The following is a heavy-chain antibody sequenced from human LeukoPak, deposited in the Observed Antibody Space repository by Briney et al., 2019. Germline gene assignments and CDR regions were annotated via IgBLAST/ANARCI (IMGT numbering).Heavy chain of an antibody. CDR2: ISHSGST. V-gene: IGHV4-34*01. J-gene: IGHJ4*02. CDR3: ARTRIAPDY. D-gene: IGHD6-13*01. Sequence: SETLSLTCAVYGGSFSGYYWSWIRQPPGKGLEWIGEISHSGSTNYNPSLKSRVTISVDTSKNQFSLKLSSVTAADTAVYYCARTRIAPDYWGQGTLVTVSS. CDR1: GGSFSGYY.